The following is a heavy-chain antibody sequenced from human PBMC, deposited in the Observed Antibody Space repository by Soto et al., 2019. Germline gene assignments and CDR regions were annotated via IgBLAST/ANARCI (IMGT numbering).Heavy chain of an antibody. V-gene: IGHV3-9*01. D-gene: IGHD2-8*01. CDR2: ISWNSGSI. Sequence: PGGSLRLSCAASGFTFDDYAMHWVRQAPGKGLEWVSGISWNSGSIGYADSVKGRFTISRDNAKNSLYLQMNSLRAEDTALYYCAKDMVSRDYYYYYYMDVWGKGTTVTVSS. CDR1: GFTFDDYA. CDR3: AKDMVSRDYYYYYYMDV. J-gene: IGHJ6*03.